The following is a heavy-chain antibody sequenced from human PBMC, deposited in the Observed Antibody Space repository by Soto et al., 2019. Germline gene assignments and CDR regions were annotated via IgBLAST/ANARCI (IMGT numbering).Heavy chain of an antibody. Sequence: SVKVSFKASGGTFSSYTITWVRQAPGQRLERMGRIIPILGIAHYTQKFQVRVTSTADRSTSTAYMELFCLRSEYTTEHHLARGLGEEKNHYWAEGKLVSVSS. J-gene: IGHJ4*02. V-gene: IGHV1-69*02. CDR1: GGTFSSYT. CDR3: ARGLGEEKNHY. D-gene: IGHD5-12*01. CDR2: IIPILGIA.